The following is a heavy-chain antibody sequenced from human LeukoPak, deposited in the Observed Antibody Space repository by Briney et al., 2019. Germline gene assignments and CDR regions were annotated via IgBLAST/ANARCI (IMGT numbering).Heavy chain of an antibody. V-gene: IGHV1-24*01. D-gene: IGHD1-7*01. CDR1: GYTLTELS. CDR2: FDPEDGET. CDR3: ATIYNWSYGGGFWFDP. J-gene: IGHJ5*02. Sequence: GASVKVSCKVSGYTLTELSMHWVRQAPGKGLEWMGGFDPEDGETIYAQKFQGRVTMTEDTSTDTAYMELSSLRSEDTAVYYCATIYNWSYGGGFWFDPWGQGTLVTVSS.